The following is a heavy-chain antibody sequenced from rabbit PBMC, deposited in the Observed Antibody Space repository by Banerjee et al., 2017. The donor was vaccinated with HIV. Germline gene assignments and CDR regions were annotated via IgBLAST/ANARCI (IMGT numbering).Heavy chain of an antibody. CDR3: ARDPINSQYYTNNL. D-gene: IGHD8-1*01. J-gene: IGHJ4*01. CDR1: GFSFSSSYY. CDR2: IYTGSSGST. V-gene: IGHV1S40*01. Sequence: QSLEESGGDLVKPGASLTLTCTASGFSFSSSYYMCWVRQAPGKGLEWIACIYTGSSGSTYYASWAKGRFTISKTSSTTVTLQMTSLTAADTATYFCARDPINSQYYTNNLWGQGTLVTVS.